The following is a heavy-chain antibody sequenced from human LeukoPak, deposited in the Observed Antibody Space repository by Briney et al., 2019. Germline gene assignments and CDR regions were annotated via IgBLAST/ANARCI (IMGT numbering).Heavy chain of an antibody. CDR3: AREVPWVWNFDL. CDR1: GGSISSYY. D-gene: IGHD1-26*01. Sequence: PSETLSLTCTVSGGSISSYYWSWIRQPPGKGLEWIGYIYYRGSTNYNPSLKSRVTISVDTSKNQFSLKLSSVTAADTAVYYCAREVPWVWNFDLWGRGTLVTVSS. V-gene: IGHV4-59*12. CDR2: IYYRGST. J-gene: IGHJ2*01.